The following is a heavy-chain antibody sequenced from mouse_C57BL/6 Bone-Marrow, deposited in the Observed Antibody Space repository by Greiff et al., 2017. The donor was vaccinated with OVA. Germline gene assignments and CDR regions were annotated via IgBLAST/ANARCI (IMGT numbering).Heavy chain of an antibody. D-gene: IGHD1-1*01. J-gene: IGHJ2*01. Sequence: VQLKESGPVLVKPGASVKMSCKASGYTFTDYYMNWVKQSHGKSLEWIGVINPYNGGTSYNQKFKGKATLTVDKSSSTAYMELNSLTSEDSAVYYCASSFITTDWGQGTTLTVSS. CDR1: GYTFTDYY. CDR2: INPYNGGT. CDR3: ASSFITTD. V-gene: IGHV1-19*01.